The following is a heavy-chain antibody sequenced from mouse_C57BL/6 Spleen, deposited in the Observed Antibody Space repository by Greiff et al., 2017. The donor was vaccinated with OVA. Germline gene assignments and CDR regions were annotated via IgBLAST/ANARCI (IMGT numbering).Heavy chain of an antibody. CDR3: ARWGYGSPWFAY. CDR2: IFPGSGST. J-gene: IGHJ3*01. D-gene: IGHD1-1*01. CDR1: GYTFTDYY. Sequence: VQLVESGPELVKPGASVKISCKASGYTFTDYYINWVKQRPGQGLEWIGWIFPGSGSTYYNEKFKGKATLTVDKSSSTAYMLLSSLTSEDSAVYFCARWGYGSPWFAYWGQGTLVTVSA. V-gene: IGHV1-75*01.